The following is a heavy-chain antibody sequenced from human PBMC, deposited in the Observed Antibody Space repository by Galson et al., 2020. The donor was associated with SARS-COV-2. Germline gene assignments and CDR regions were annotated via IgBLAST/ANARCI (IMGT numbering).Heavy chain of an antibody. D-gene: IGHD2-21*01. CDR3: ARTIAGGFDC. CDR2: TSQDGSEK. J-gene: IGHJ3*01. Sequence: GGSLRLSCAASGFAFHNFWMSWVRQAPGKGLEWVAHTSQDGSEKYYEDSVRGRFAISRDNDNILVYLYLNSLRAEDTAVYYCARTIAGGFDCWGHGTMVTVSS. CDR1: GFAFHNFW. V-gene: IGHV3-7*03.